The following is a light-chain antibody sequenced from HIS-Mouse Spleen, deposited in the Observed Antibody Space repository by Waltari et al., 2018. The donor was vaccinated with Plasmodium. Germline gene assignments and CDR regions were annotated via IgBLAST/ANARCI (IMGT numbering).Light chain of an antibody. Sequence: SYELPPPPSVSVSPGQTARITCSGYTLPKKSAYWYQQKSGQAPGLFIYEDSKRPSGIPGGFSGSSSGTMATLTISGAQVEDEADYYCYSTDSSGNHRVFGGGTKLTVL. CDR2: EDS. CDR1: TLPKKS. J-gene: IGLJ3*02. CDR3: YSTDSSGNHRV. V-gene: IGLV3-10*01.